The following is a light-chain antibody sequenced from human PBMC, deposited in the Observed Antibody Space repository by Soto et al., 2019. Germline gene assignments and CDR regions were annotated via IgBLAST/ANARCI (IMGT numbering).Light chain of an antibody. CDR2: GAS. CDR3: QQYNNWQYT. V-gene: IGKV3-15*01. CDR1: QSVDSH. Sequence: ERVMTQSPATLSVSPGERATLSCRAAQSVDSHLAWYQQKPGQAPRLLISGASARTNGIPARFSGSGSGTEFTLTISSLQPEDFAVYYCQQYNNWQYTFGQGTKLEI. J-gene: IGKJ2*01.